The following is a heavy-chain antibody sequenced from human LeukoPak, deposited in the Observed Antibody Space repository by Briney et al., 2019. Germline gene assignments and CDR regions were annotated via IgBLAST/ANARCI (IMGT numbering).Heavy chain of an antibody. CDR2: IYYSGTT. CDR3: ARSPGGGFDI. D-gene: IGHD2-15*01. Sequence: TSETLSLTCTVSGGSINNYYGGWIRQTPGKGLELIGYIYYSGTTNYNPSLKSRVSISVDTSKKQFSLKLTSVTAADTAVYYCARSPGGGFDIWGQGTMATVSS. J-gene: IGHJ3*02. CDR1: GGSINNYY. V-gene: IGHV4-59*01.